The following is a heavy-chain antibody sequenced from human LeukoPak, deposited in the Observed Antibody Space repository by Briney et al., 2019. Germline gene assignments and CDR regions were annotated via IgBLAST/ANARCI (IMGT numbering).Heavy chain of an antibody. Sequence: PGRSLRLSCAASGFTFSSYDMHWVRQVTGKGLEWVSAIGTAGDTYYPGSVKGRFTISRENAKNSLYLQMNNLRAGDTAVYYCARALRDNWFDPWGQGTLVTVSS. CDR1: GFTFSSYD. J-gene: IGHJ5*02. CDR3: ARALRDNWFDP. CDR2: IGTAGDT. V-gene: IGHV3-13*01. D-gene: IGHD3-16*02.